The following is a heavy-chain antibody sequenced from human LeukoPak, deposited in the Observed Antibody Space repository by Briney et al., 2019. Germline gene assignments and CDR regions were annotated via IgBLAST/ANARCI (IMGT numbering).Heavy chain of an antibody. CDR2: ISSSSSYI. D-gene: IGHD2-2*01. Sequence: PGGSLRLSCAASGFTFSSYSMNWVRQAPGKGLEWVSSISSSSSYIYYADSVKGRFTISRDNAKNSLYLQMNSLRAEDTAVYYCAKGGVPAAMGYWGQGTLVTVSS. CDR3: AKGGVPAAMGY. V-gene: IGHV3-21*01. CDR1: GFTFSSYS. J-gene: IGHJ4*02.